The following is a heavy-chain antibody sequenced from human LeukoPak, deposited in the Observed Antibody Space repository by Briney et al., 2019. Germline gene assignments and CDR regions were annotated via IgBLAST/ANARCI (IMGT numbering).Heavy chain of an antibody. D-gene: IGHD3-22*01. Sequence: PGGSLRLSCAASGFIFRNYAMSWVRQAPGKGLEWVSAVTGNGGNTYYADSVKGRFTISRDTSKNTLFLQMNSLRAEDSAVYYCAKAVGPSGYYPASWGQGTLVTASS. J-gene: IGHJ5*02. CDR3: AKAVGPSGYYPAS. CDR1: GFIFRNYA. CDR2: VTGNGGNT. V-gene: IGHV3-23*01.